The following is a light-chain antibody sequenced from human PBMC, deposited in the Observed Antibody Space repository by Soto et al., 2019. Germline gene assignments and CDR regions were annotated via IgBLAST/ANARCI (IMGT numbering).Light chain of an antibody. Sequence: SYELTQPPSVSLAPGQTATITCGGYNIGSKSVHWYQQKPGQAPVLVVYADSHRPSGIPEGFSGSNSGNTGTLTINRVAAGEEGGYYCQVWDSSSDRFGGGTKVTVL. CDR2: ADS. V-gene: IGLV3-21*02. J-gene: IGLJ2*01. CDR3: QVWDSSSDR. CDR1: NIGSKS.